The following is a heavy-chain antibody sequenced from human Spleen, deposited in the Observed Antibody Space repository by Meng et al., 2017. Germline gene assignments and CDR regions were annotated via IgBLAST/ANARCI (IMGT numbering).Heavy chain of an antibody. CDR1: GFTFSTDW. J-gene: IGHJ4*02. V-gene: IGHV3-74*03. CDR3: ATDYYYASGVYYNETDC. Sequence: GESLKISCADSGFTFSTDWMHWVRQAPGQGLVWVSRIKPDGSYSTFADSVRGRFTISRDNSKNTLYLQMNSLRAEDTAVYYCATDYYYASGVYYNETDCWGQGTLVTVSS. D-gene: IGHD3-10*01. CDR2: IKPDGSYS.